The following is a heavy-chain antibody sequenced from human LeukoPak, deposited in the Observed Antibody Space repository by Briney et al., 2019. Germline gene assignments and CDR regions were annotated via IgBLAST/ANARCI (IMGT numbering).Heavy chain of an antibody. V-gene: IGHV3-23*01. CDR2: ISGSGGST. CDR3: VTDRYSDSAFGD. CDR1: GFTFSSYA. J-gene: IGHJ4*02. Sequence: GGSLRLSCAASGFTFSSYAMSWVRQAPGKGLEWVSAISGSGGSTYYADSVEGRFTISRDNAKNMLYLQMNDLRAEDTAVYYCVTDRYSDSAFGDWGQGTLVTVSS. D-gene: IGHD1-26*01.